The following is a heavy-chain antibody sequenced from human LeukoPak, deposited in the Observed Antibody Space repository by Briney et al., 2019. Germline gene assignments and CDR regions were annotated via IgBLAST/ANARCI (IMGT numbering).Heavy chain of an antibody. CDR2: VSFDGNTT. CDR1: GFTFRNYA. Sequence: SGESLKISCAASGFTFRNYAMYWVRQAPGRGLEWAAVVSFDGNTTFYSDSVKGRYAISRDNSKNTLYLEMNSLRPEDTAVYYCARFRAATTRFDYWGQGTLVTVSS. V-gene: IGHV3-30*09. CDR3: ARFRAATTRFDY. D-gene: IGHD1/OR15-1a*01. J-gene: IGHJ4*02.